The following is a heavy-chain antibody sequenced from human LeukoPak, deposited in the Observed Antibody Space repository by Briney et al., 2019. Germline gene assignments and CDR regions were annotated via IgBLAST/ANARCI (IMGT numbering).Heavy chain of an antibody. Sequence: ASVKVSCKASGYTFTSYYMHWVRQAPGQGLEWMGIINPSGGSTSYAQKFRGRVTMTRDTSTSTVYMELSSLRSEDTAVYYCARGTYYYDSSGYPTDDDYWGQGTLVTVSS. V-gene: IGHV1-46*01. CDR1: GYTFTSYY. CDR2: INPSGGST. J-gene: IGHJ4*02. CDR3: ARGTYYYDSSGYPTDDDY. D-gene: IGHD3-22*01.